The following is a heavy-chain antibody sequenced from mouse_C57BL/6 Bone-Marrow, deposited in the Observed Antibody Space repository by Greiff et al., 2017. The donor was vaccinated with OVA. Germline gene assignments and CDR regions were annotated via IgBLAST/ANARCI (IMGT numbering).Heavy chain of an antibody. J-gene: IGHJ4*01. CDR2: INPNNGGT. CDR1: GYTFTDYN. V-gene: IGHV1-22*01. D-gene: IGHD1-1*01. Sequence: SGPELVKPGASVKMSCKASGYTFTDYNMHWVKQSHGKSLEWIGYINPNNGGTSYNQKFKGKATLTVNKSSSTAYMELRSLTSEDSAVYYCARGAVVADYYAMDYWGQGTSVTVSS. CDR3: ARGAVVADYYAMDY.